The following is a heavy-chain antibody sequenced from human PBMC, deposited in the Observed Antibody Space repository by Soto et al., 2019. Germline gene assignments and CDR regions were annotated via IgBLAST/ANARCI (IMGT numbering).Heavy chain of an antibody. CDR2: TYYRSKWYN. V-gene: IGHV6-1*01. Sequence: PSQTLSLTCAISGDSVSSNSAACNWIRQSPSRGLEWLGRTYYRSKWYNDYAVSVKSRITINPDTSKNQFSLQLNSVTPEDTAVYYCARATSGYCSGGSCYSFIKSYAFDIWGPGTMVTVPS. CDR3: ARATSGYCSGGSCYSFIKSYAFDI. J-gene: IGHJ3*02. CDR1: GDSVSSNSAA. D-gene: IGHD2-15*01.